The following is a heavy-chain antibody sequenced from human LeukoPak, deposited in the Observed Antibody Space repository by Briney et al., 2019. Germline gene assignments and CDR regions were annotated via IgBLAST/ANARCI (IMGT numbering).Heavy chain of an antibody. Sequence: SETLSLTCTVSGGSISSYYWSWIRQPPGKGLEWIGYIYYSGSTNYNPSLKSRVTISVDTSKNQFSLKLSSVTAADTAVYYCARSPGYYDILTGYLNWFDPWGQGTLVTVSS. V-gene: IGHV4-59*08. CDR1: GGSISSYY. CDR3: ARSPGYYDILTGYLNWFDP. D-gene: IGHD3-9*01. CDR2: IYYSGST. J-gene: IGHJ5*02.